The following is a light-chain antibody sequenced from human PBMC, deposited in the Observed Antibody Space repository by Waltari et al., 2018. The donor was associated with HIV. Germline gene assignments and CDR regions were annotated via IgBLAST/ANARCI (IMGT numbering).Light chain of an antibody. CDR2: KDN. V-gene: IGLV3-25*03. CDR3: QSADSSGTYWV. J-gene: IGLJ3*02. Sequence: SYELTQPPSVSVSPGQTARIICSGEALPKQYAFWYQQKPGQAPAVVIYKDNERPSGIPERFSGSSSGTTVTLTISGVQADDEADYYCQSADSSGTYWVFGGGTKLTVL. CDR1: ALPKQY.